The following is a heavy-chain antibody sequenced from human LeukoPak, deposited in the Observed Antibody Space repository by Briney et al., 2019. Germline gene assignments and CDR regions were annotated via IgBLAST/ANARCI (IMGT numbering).Heavy chain of an antibody. Sequence: SVKVSCTASGGTFRSYAISWVRQAPGQGLEWMGGIIPIFGTANYAQKFQGRVTITADESTSTAYMELSSLRSEDTAVYYCARDQGYRYGYGDFDYWGQGTLVTVSS. D-gene: IGHD5-18*01. CDR3: ARDQGYRYGYGDFDY. CDR1: GGTFRSYA. J-gene: IGHJ4*02. CDR2: IIPIFGTA. V-gene: IGHV1-69*13.